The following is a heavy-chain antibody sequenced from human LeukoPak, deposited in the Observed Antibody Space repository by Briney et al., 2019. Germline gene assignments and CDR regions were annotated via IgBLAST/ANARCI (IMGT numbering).Heavy chain of an antibody. V-gene: IGHV3-21*01. CDR3: ARDRAGSFDY. J-gene: IGHJ4*02. D-gene: IGHD1-26*01. CDR2: ISSSSSYI. Sequence: GGSLRLSCAASGFTFSSCSMNWVRQASGKGLEWVSSISSSSSYIYYADSVKGRFTTSRDNAKNSLYLQMNSLRAEDTAVYYCARDRAGSFDYWGQGTLVTVSS. CDR1: GFTFSSCS.